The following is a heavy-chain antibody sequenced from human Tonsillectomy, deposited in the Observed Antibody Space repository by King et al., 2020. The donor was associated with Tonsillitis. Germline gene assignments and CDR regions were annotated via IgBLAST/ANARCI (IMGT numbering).Heavy chain of an antibody. D-gene: IGHD4-17*01. Sequence: QLQESGPGLVKPSETLSLTCTVSGGSISSHYWSWIRQPPGKGLECIGYIYYSGSTNYNPSLKSRVTISVNTSKNQLSLKLSSVTAADTAVYYCAGDGRPNYGRDGMDVWGQGTTVTVSS. CDR2: IYYSGST. V-gene: IGHV4-59*11. J-gene: IGHJ6*02. CDR3: AGDGRPNYGRDGMDV. CDR1: GGSISSHY.